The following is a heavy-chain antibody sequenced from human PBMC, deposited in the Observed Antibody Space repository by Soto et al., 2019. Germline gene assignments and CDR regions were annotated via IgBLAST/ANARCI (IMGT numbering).Heavy chain of an antibody. CDR2: IKSKTAGGTT. V-gene: IGHV3-15*07. J-gene: IGHJ3*02. D-gene: IGHD6-25*01. CDR1: GFTFKNAW. CDR3: TTSERLNAFDI. Sequence: EVPLVESGGGLAKPGESLRLSCAASGFTFKNAWMNWVRQAPGKGLEWVARIKSKTAGGTTDYTTSVKGRFTTSRDDSKTTVYLQMNSLKPEDTAVYFCTTSERLNAFDIWGQGTMVTVSS.